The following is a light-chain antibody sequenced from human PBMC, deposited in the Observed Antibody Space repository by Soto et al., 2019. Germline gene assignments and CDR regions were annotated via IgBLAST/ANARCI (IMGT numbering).Light chain of an antibody. CDR2: GAF. CDR3: QQYGSAPQT. CDR1: QSVSSSY. Sequence: VLTQSPGTLSLSPGERGTLSCRASQSVSSSYLAWYQQKPGQAPRLLIAGAFRRAPGIPDTFSGSGSGTDLTRTISRLEPEDFAVYYCQQYGSAPQTFGQGTQVEIK. J-gene: IGKJ1*01. V-gene: IGKV3-20*01.